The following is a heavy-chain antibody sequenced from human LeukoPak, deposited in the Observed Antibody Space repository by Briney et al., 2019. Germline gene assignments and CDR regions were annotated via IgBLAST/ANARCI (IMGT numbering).Heavy chain of an antibody. J-gene: IGHJ4*02. CDR1: GYTFTSYA. Sequence: ASVKVSCKASGYTFTSYAMNWVRQAPGQGLEWMGRINPNSGGTNYAQKFQGRVTMTRDTSISTAYMELSRLRSDDTAVYYCARRNYYYDSSGYYYFDYWGQGTLVTVSS. D-gene: IGHD3-22*01. V-gene: IGHV1-2*06. CDR3: ARRNYYYDSSGYYYFDY. CDR2: INPNSGGT.